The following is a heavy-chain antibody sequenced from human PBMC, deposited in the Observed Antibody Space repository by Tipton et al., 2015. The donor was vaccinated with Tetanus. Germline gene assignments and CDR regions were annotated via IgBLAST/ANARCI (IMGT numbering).Heavy chain of an antibody. CDR3: ATGRLPTAGKFFNWFDP. CDR1: GFNFNDAL. CDR2: IKSKAEGGTI. V-gene: IGHV3-15*07. J-gene: IGHJ5*02. D-gene: IGHD6-13*01. Sequence: SLRLSCAASGFNFNDALMHWVRQSPGKGLERVGRIKSKAEGGTIDYGAAVEGRFTISRDDSKNMLYLQMNSLTPEDTAVYSCATGRLPTAGKFFNWFDPWGQGTLVTVSS.